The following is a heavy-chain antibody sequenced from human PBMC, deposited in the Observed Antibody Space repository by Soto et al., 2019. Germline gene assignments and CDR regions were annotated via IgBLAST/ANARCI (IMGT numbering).Heavy chain of an antibody. CDR3: ARDYDDNGGYYHRAFDI. CDR2: IYYTGNT. CDR1: GGSISSGGFY. V-gene: IGHV4-31*03. J-gene: IGHJ3*02. D-gene: IGHD3-22*01. Sequence: QVQLQESGPGLVKPAQTLSLTCTVSGGSISSGGFYWIWIRQRPGKGLEYIGYIYYTGNTNYNPSLKSRVTISVDTSKNQFSLKLTSVTAADTAVYYCARDYDDNGGYYHRAFDIWGQGTMVTVSS.